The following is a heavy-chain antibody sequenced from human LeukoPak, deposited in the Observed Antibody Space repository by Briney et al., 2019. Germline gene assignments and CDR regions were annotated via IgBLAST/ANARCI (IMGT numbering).Heavy chain of an antibody. D-gene: IGHD6-13*01. J-gene: IGHJ4*02. CDR3: ARHLPYSNNWYAIDY. CDR1: GYSFTSYW. CDR2: IYPGDSDT. Sequence: GESLKISCKGSGYSFTSYWIAWVRQMPGKGLEWMGIIYPGDSDTRYSPSFQGQVTISADKSISTAYLQWSSLQASDTARYYCARHLPYSNNWYAIDYWGQGTLVTVSS. V-gene: IGHV5-51*01.